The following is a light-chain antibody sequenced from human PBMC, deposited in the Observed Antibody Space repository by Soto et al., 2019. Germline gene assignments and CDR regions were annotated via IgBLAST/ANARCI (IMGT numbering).Light chain of an antibody. J-gene: IGKJ1*01. CDR1: QGISNY. CDR3: QKYNSAPWT. Sequence: DIPMTQSPSSLSASVGDRVTITCRASQGISNYLAWYQQKPGKVPKLLIYAASTLQSGVPSRFSGSGSGTDFTRTISSLQPEDVATYYCQKYNSAPWTCGQGTKVEIK. CDR2: AAS. V-gene: IGKV1-27*01.